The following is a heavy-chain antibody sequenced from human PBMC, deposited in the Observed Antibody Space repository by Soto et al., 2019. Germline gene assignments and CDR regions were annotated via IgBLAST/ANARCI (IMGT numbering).Heavy chain of an antibody. V-gene: IGHV2-5*02. CDR2: IYWDDDQ. D-gene: IGHD2-8*01. CDR1: GVSLSTGGVG. J-gene: IGHJ4*02. CDR3: AHMRDAKVDY. Sequence: QITLKESGPTLVKPTQTLTLTCNVSGVSLSTGGVGVGWIRQPPGKALEWLALIYWDDDQRSSPSLKSRLTITKDTTKNQVVLTMTNMVPEDTATYYCAHMRDAKVDYWGQGTLVTVSS.